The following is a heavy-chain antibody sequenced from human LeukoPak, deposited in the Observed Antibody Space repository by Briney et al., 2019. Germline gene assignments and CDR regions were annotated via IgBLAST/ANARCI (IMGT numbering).Heavy chain of an antibody. Sequence: GESLRLSCAASGFTFSSYAMSWARQAPGKGLEWVSGISTSGGSSSYADSVKGWFTISRDNPRNTLYMQMNSLRAEDTALYYCAIMHPYYDGSGYWVQWGQGTLVTVSS. D-gene: IGHD3-22*01. CDR2: ISTSGGSS. J-gene: IGHJ4*02. CDR3: AIMHPYYDGSGYWVQ. V-gene: IGHV3-23*01. CDR1: GFTFSSYA.